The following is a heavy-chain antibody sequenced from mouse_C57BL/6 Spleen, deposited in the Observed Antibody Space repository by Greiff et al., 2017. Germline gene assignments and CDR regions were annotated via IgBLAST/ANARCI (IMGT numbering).Heavy chain of an antibody. J-gene: IGHJ2*01. CDR1: GYTFTDYN. D-gene: IGHD4-1*01. CDR2: INPNNGGT. CDR3: ARSVANWDEDYFDY. V-gene: IGHV1-22*01. Sequence: VQLQQSGPELVKPGASVKMSCKASGYTFTDYNMHWVKQSHGQSLEWIGYINPNNGGTSYNQKFKGKATLTVNKSSSTAYMELRSLTSEDSAVYYCARSVANWDEDYFDYWGQGTTLTVSS.